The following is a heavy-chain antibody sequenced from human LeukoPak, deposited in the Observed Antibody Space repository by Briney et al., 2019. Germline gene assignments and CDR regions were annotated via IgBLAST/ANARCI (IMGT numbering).Heavy chain of an antibody. CDR3: ARDKQLEHYYYYYMDV. V-gene: IGHV4-4*07. CDR2: IYTSGST. Sequence: SETLSLTCTVSGGSLSSYYWSWIRQPAGKGLEWIGRIYTSGSTNYNPSLKSRVTMSVDTSKNQFSLKLSSVTAADTAVYYYARDKQLEHYYYYYMDVWGKGTTATVSS. J-gene: IGHJ6*03. CDR1: GGSLSSYY. D-gene: IGHD6-6*01.